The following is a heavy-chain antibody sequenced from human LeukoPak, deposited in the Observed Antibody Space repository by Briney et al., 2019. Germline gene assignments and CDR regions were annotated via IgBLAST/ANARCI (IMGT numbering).Heavy chain of an antibody. CDR3: TTESKLDGQFYY. D-gene: IGHD5-24*01. V-gene: IGHV3-15*01. CDR1: GFTFSNAW. J-gene: IGHJ4*02. CDR2: IKSKTDGGTT. Sequence: GGSLRLSCAASGFTFSNAWMSWVRQAPGKGLEWVGRIKSKTDGGTTDYAAPVKGRFTISRDDSKNTLYLQMNSLKTEDTAVYYCTTESKLDGQFYYWGQGTLVTVSS.